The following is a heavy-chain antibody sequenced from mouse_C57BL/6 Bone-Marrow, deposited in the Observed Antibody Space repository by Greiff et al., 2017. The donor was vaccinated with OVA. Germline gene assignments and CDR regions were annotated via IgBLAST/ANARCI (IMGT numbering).Heavy chain of an antibody. CDR2: FHPYNDDT. V-gene: IGHV1-47*01. J-gene: IGHJ1*03. Sequence: QVQLQQSGAELVKPGASVKMSCKASGYTFTTYPIEWMKQNHGKSLEWIGNFHPYNDDTKYNEKFKGKATLTVEKSSSKVYLELSRLTSDDSAVYYCARSLYYYGSSPWYFDVWGTGTTVTVSS. D-gene: IGHD1-1*01. CDR1: GYTFTTYP. CDR3: ARSLYYYGSSPWYFDV.